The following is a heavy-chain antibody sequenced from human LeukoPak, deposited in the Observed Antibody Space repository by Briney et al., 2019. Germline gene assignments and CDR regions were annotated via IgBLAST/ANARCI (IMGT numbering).Heavy chain of an antibody. Sequence: ASVKVSCKVSGYTLTELSMHWVRQAPGQGLEWMGIINPSDGSTSYAQKFQGRVTMTRDTSTSTVYMELSSLRSEDTAVYYCASSPGVISPKNWFGPWGQGTLVTVSS. J-gene: IGHJ5*02. CDR2: INPSDGST. CDR1: GYTLTELS. D-gene: IGHD3-10*01. CDR3: ASSPGVISPKNWFGP. V-gene: IGHV1-46*01.